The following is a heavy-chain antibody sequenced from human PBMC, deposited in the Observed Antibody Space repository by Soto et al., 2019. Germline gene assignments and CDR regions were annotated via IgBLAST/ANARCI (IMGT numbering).Heavy chain of an antibody. V-gene: IGHV3-23*01. D-gene: IGHD6-6*01. J-gene: IGHJ5*02. CDR1: GFTFSSYA. CDR2: ISGSGGST. CDR3: ASSIPLPLYSSSSSDL. Sequence: LSWAASGFTFSSYAMSWVRQAPGKGLEWVSAISGSGGSTYYADSVKGRFTISRDNSKNTLYLQMNSLRAEDTAVDYCASSIPLPLYSSSSSDLWGQGTLVTVS.